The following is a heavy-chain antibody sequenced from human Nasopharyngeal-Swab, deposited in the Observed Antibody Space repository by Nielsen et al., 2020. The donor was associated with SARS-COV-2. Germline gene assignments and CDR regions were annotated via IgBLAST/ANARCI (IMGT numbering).Heavy chain of an antibody. CDR1: GFTFRNYA. CDR3: ARPLSRDSTWTTEANWFDP. D-gene: IGHD6-13*01. CDR2: TDATGGTA. Sequence: GGSLRLSCAASGFTFRNYAMAWIRQTPEKGLEWVSGTDATGGTAWYTHSVRGRFIISRDNSKNTLSLQMNSLRAEDTALYHCARPLSRDSTWTTEANWFDPWGQGTLVTVSS. J-gene: IGHJ5*02. V-gene: IGHV3-23*01.